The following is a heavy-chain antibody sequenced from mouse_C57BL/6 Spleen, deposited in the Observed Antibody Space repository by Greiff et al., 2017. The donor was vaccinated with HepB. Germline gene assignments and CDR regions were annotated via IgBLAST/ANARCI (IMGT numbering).Heavy chain of an antibody. V-gene: IGHV1-54*01. D-gene: IGHD1-1*01. CDR3: ARSYYGSSSWYFDV. CDR2: INPGSGGT. Sequence: QVQLQQSGADLVRPGTSVKVSCKASGYAFTNYLIEWVKQRPGQGLEWIGVINPGSGGTNYNEKFKGKATLTADKSSSTAYMQLSSLTSEDSAVYFCARSYYGSSSWYFDVWGTGTTVTVSS. J-gene: IGHJ1*03. CDR1: GYAFTNYL.